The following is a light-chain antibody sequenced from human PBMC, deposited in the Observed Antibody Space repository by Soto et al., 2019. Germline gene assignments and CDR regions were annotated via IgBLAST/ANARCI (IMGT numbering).Light chain of an antibody. Sequence: DLQMTQSPSSLSASVGDRVTITCRASQSISSYLNWYQQKPGKAPKLLIYAASSLQSGVPSRFSGRGSGTDFTLTISSLQPEDFATYYCQRSFRTPLTFGGGTKVEMK. J-gene: IGKJ4*01. CDR1: QSISSY. CDR3: QRSFRTPLT. CDR2: AAS. V-gene: IGKV1-39*01.